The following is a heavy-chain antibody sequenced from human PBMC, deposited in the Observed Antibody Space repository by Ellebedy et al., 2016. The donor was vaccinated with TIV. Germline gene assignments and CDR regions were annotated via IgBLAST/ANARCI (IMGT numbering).Heavy chain of an antibody. Sequence: SETLSLTXTVFGGSISDSSGYFWAWVRQAPGRGLEWIASVDNAGTTFYSPSLKSRVAISMDTSGNQISLKLRSVTASDTAVYYCARRRGGHDWFDPWGQGTLVSISS. CDR1: GGSISDSSGYF. CDR3: ARRRGGHDWFDP. J-gene: IGHJ5*02. CDR2: VDNAGTT. D-gene: IGHD3-16*01. V-gene: IGHV4-39*01.